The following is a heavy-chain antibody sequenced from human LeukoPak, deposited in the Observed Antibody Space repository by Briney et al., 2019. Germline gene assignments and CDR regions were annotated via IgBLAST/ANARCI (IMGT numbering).Heavy chain of an antibody. V-gene: IGHV3-49*04. D-gene: IGHD6-13*01. CDR2: IRSKAYGGTT. J-gene: IGHJ4*02. CDR1: GFTFSSYA. Sequence: GGSLRLSCAASGFTFSSYAMSWVRQAPGKGLEWVGFIRSKAYGGTTEYAASVKGRFTISRDDSKSIAYLQMNSLKTEDTAVYYCTRSSSWYSIPGYFDYWGQGTLVTVSS. CDR3: TRSSSWYSIPGYFDY.